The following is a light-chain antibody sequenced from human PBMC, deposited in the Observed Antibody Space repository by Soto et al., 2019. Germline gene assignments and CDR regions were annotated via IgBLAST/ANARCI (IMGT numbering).Light chain of an antibody. CDR2: GAS. Sequence: EIVMTQSPATLSVSPGERATLSCRASQSVSSNLAWYQQKPGQAPRLLIYGASTRATGIPARFSGSGSGTEFTRTISSLQSEDFAVYYCQQYNNWLTFGGRTKVEIK. V-gene: IGKV3-15*01. CDR1: QSVSSN. CDR3: QQYNNWLT. J-gene: IGKJ4*01.